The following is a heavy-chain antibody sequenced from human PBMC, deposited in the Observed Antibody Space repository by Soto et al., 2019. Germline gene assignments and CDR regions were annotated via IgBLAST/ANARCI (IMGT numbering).Heavy chain of an antibody. V-gene: IGHV4-31*03. CDR3: ARDGRGVPFFDP. CDR2: IYYSGST. Sequence: LSLTCTVSGGSISSGGYYWSWIRQHPGKGLEWIGYIYYSGSTYYNPSLKSRVTISVDTSKNQFSLKLSSVTAADTAVYYCARDGRGVPFFDPWGQGTLVTVSS. CDR1: GGSISSGGYY. D-gene: IGHD3-10*01. J-gene: IGHJ5*02.